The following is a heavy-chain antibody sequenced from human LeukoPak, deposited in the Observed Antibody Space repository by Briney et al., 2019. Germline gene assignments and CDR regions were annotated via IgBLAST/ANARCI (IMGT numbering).Heavy chain of an antibody. V-gene: IGHV3-30*18. Sequence: GGSLRLSCAASGFTFSSYGMHWVRQAPGKGLEWVAVISYDGSNKYYADSVKGRFTISRDNSKNTLYLQMNSLRAEDTAVYYCAKDGYYDFWSGYYPYYYYMDVWGKGTTVTVSS. CDR1: GFTFSSYG. CDR2: ISYDGSNK. J-gene: IGHJ6*03. CDR3: AKDGYYDFWSGYYPYYYYMDV. D-gene: IGHD3-3*01.